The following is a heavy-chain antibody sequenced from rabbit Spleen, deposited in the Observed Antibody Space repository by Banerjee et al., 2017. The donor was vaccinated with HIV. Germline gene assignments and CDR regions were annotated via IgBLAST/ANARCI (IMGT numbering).Heavy chain of an antibody. V-gene: IGHV1S40*01. D-gene: IGHD4-1*01. J-gene: IGHJ4*01. CDR3: ARETSSGWGVVSYYFNL. Sequence: QSLEESGGDLVKPGGSLTLTCTASGIDFSTYYYMCWVRQAPGKGLEWIACIYSGSSGDTYYATWAKGRFTISKTSSTTVTLQMTSLTAADTATYFCARETSSGWGVVSYYFNLWGPGTLVTVS. CDR1: GIDFSTYYY. CDR2: IYSGSSGDT.